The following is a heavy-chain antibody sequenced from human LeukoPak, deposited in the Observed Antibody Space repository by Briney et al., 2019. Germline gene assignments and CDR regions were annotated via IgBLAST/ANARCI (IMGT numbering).Heavy chain of an antibody. V-gene: IGHV4-39*01. D-gene: IGHD4-23*01. Sequence: SDTLSLTCTLSGGSISSSSYYWGWIRQPPGKGLELIGSVYCSGRIYYHPSLNSRVTISVDTSKNQFSLKVTSVTAADTAVYYCARLAVVVTPRGWCELWGQGTRVSVSS. CDR3: ARLAVVVTPRGWCEL. J-gene: IGHJ5*02. CDR1: GGSISSSSYY. CDR2: VYCSGRI.